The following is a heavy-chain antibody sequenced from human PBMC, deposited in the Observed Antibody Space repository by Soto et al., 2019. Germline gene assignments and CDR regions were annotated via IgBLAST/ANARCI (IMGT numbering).Heavy chain of an antibody. J-gene: IGHJ3*02. CDR1: GYTFTGYY. D-gene: IGHD3-22*01. Sequence: ASVKVSCKASGYTFTGYYMHWVRQAPGQGLEWMGWINPNSGGTNYAQKFQGRVTMTRDTSISTAYMELSRLRSDDTAVYYCARVRSITMIVVVVNDAFDIWGQGTMVTVSS. CDR2: INPNSGGT. V-gene: IGHV1-2*02. CDR3: ARVRSITMIVVVVNDAFDI.